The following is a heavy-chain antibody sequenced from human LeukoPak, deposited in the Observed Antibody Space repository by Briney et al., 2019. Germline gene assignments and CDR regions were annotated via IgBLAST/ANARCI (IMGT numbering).Heavy chain of an antibody. V-gene: IGHV3-23*01. CDR1: GFTFSSYG. CDR2: ISGSRSST. D-gene: IGHD2-2*02. CDR3: AKSLGGYCSSTSCYTRGYYYYYYMDV. J-gene: IGHJ6*03. Sequence: GGSLRLSCVASGFTFSSYGMSWVRQAPGKGLEWVSAISGSRSSTEYADSVKGRFTISRDNSKNTLYLQMNSLRAEDTAVYYCAKSLGGYCSSTSCYTRGYYYYYYMDVWGKGTTVTVSS.